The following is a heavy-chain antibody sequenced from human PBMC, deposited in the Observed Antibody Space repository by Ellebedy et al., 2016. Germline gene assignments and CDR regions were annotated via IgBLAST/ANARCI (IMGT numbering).Heavy chain of an antibody. J-gene: IGHJ5*02. D-gene: IGHD6-13*01. CDR2: INAGNGNR. CDR3: AVGSVLAAAGPTARFDP. Sequence: ASVKVSCKASGYTFTSYAMHWVRQAPGQRLEWMGWINAGNGNRKYSQKFQGRVTITRDTSASTAYMELSSLASEDTAGYYCAVGSVLAAAGPTARFDPWGQGTLVTVSS. CDR1: GYTFTSYA. V-gene: IGHV1-3*01.